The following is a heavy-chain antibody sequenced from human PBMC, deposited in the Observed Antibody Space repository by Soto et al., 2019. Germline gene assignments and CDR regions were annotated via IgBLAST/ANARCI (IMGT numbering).Heavy chain of an antibody. V-gene: IGHV3-23*01. CDR3: AKIDHYDFWSGYHTYFAY. D-gene: IGHD3-3*01. Sequence: GSLRLSCAASGFTFSTYGMSWVRQTPGRGLEWGSALSGSGTATYYADSVKGRFTISRDNSKNMLYLQMNSLRADETAVYYCAKIDHYDFWSGYHTYFAYWGQGAPVPVSS. J-gene: IGHJ4*02. CDR2: LSGSGTAT. CDR1: GFTFSTYG.